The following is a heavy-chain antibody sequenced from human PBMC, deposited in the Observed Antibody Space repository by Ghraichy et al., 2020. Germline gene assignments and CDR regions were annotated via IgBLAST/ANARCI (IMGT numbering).Heavy chain of an antibody. CDR3: ASFEVRPYYYYGMDV. D-gene: IGHD3-9*01. V-gene: IGHV3-48*02. CDR1: GFTFSSYS. Sequence: GSLRLSCAASGFTFSSYSMNWVRQAPGKGLEWVSYISSSSSTIYYADSVKGRFTISRDNAKNSLYLQMNSLRDEDTAVYYCASFEVRPYYYYGMDVWGQGTTVTVSS. CDR2: ISSSSSTI. J-gene: IGHJ6*02.